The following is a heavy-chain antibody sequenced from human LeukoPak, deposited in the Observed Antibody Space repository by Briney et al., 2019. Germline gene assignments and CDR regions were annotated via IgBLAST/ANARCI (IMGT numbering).Heavy chain of an antibody. Sequence: PSETLSLTCTVSGGSISSYYWSWIRQPPGKGLEWIGYIYYSGSTNYNPSLKSRVTISVDTSKNQFSLKLSSVTAADTAVYYCSHYGDYVFDYWGQGTLVTVSS. CDR2: IYYSGST. J-gene: IGHJ4*02. D-gene: IGHD4-17*01. CDR1: GGSISSYY. CDR3: SHYGDYVFDY. V-gene: IGHV4-59*08.